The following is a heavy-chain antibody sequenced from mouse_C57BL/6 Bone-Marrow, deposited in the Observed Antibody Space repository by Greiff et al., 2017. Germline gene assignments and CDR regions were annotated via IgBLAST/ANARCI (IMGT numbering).Heavy chain of an antibody. V-gene: IGHV14-2*01. CDR2: IDPEDGET. CDR3: ARDLLWGYFDY. J-gene: IGHJ2*01. CDR1: GFNIKDYY. Sequence: VQLQQSGAELVKPGASVKLSCTASGFNIKDYYMHWVKQRTEQGLEWIGRIDPEDGETKYAPKFQGKATITADTSANTAYRQLSSLTSEDTAVYYCARDLLWGYFDYWGQGTTLTVSS. D-gene: IGHD2-1*01.